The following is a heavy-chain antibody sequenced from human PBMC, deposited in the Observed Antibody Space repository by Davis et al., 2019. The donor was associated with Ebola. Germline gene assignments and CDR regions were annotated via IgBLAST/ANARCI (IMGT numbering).Heavy chain of an antibody. J-gene: IGHJ4*02. CDR1: GYTFTSYG. CDR3: ARDEVVGAYIDY. D-gene: IGHD1-26*01. V-gene: IGHV1-18*01. CDR2: ISAYNGNT. Sequence: AASVKVSCKASGYTFTSYGISWVRQAPGQGLEWMGWISAYNGNTNYAQKLQGRVTMTTDTSTSTVYMELSSLRSEDTAVYYCARDEVVGAYIDYWGQGTLVTVSS.